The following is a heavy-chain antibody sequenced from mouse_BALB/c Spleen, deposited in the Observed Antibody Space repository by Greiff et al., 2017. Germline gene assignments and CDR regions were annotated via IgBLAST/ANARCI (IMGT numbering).Heavy chain of an antibody. CDR2: IYPGDGST. Sequence: VQLQQSGPELVKPGASVKISCKASGYTFTSYDINWVKQRPGQGLEWIGWIYPGDGSTKYNEKFKGKATLTADKSTSTAYMQLSSLTSENSAVYFCARGILHYYAMDYWGQGTSVTVSS. J-gene: IGHJ4*01. V-gene: IGHV1S56*01. CDR1: GYTFTSYD. CDR3: ARGILHYYAMDY.